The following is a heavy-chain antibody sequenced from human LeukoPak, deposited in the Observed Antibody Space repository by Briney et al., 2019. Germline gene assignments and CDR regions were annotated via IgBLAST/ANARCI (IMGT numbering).Heavy chain of an antibody. CDR3: ARSSSSTSCYGDDDY. J-gene: IGHJ4*02. CDR1: GYTFTSYG. V-gene: IGHV1-18*04. D-gene: IGHD2-2*01. CDR2: ISAYSGNA. Sequence: AASVKVSCKASGYTFTSYGISWVRQAPGQGLEWMGWISAYSGNANYAQKLQGRVTMTTDTSTSTAYMELRSLRSDDTAVYYCARSSSSTSCYGDDDYWGQGTLVTVSS.